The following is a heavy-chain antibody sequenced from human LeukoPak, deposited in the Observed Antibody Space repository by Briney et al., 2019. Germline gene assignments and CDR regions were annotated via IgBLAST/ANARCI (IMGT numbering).Heavy chain of an antibody. CDR2: IKQDGSEK. D-gene: IGHD3-10*01. J-gene: IGHJ4*02. V-gene: IGHV3-7*03. CDR1: GFTFSSYW. Sequence: GGSLRLSCAASGFTFSSYWMSWVRQAPGKGLEWVANIKQDGSEKYYVDSVKGRFTISRDNAKNSLYLQMNSLRAEDMALYYCAKAAYYYGSGSYYYFDYWGQGTLVTVSS. CDR3: AKAAYYYGSGSYYYFDY.